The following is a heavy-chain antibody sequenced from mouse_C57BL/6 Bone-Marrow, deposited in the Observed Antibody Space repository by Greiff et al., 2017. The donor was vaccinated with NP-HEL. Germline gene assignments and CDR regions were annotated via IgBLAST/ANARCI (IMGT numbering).Heavy chain of an antibody. D-gene: IGHD1-1*01. CDR1: GYTFTSYW. Sequence: QVQLQQPGAELVKPGASVKLSCKASGYTFTSYWMHWVKQRPGQGLEWIGMIHPNSGSTNYNEKFKSKATLTVDKSSSTAYMQLSSLTSEDSAVYYCEIYYYGSSCWYFDVWGTGTTVTVSS. V-gene: IGHV1-64*01. CDR2: IHPNSGST. CDR3: EIYYYGSSCWYFDV. J-gene: IGHJ1*03.